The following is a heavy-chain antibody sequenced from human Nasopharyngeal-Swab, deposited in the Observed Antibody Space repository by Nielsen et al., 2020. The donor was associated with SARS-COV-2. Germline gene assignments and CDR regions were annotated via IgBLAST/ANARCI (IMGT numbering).Heavy chain of an antibody. V-gene: IGHV4-34*01. D-gene: IGHD1-7*01. CDR3: ARRTRYGITGTRGGFPV. CDR2: TNHSGST. Sequence: WIRQPPGKGLEWIGETNHSGSTNYNPSLKSRVTISVDTSKNQFSLKLSSVTAADTAVYYCARRTRYGITGTRGGFPVWGKGTTVTVSS. J-gene: IGHJ6*04.